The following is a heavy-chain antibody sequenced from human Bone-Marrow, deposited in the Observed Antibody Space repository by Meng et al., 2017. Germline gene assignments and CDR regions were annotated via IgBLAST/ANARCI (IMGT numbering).Heavy chain of an antibody. Sequence: SGFTFGDYTKGWVRLAPGKGMEWIGVIRNKAYGGTVVYAASVKGRFSIARDESKGIAFLQMNSLKTEDTALYYCTRVFGDYGNYYSDYWGQGTPVTVSS. D-gene: IGHD4-17*01. V-gene: IGHV3-49*04. CDR3: TRVFGDYGNYYSDY. J-gene: IGHJ4*02. CDR2: IRNKAYGGTV. CDR1: GFTFGDYT.